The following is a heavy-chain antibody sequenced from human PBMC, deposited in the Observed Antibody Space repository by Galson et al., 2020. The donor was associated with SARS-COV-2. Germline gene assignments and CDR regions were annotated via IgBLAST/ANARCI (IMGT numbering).Heavy chain of an antibody. D-gene: IGHD3-10*01. CDR2: ISAYNGNT. CDR1: GYTFTSYG. V-gene: IGHV1-18*04. CDR3: ARVGSTRVLFDYYYYGMDV. Sequence: ASVKVSCKASGYTFTSYGISWVRQAPGQGLEWMGWISAYNGNTNYAQKLQGRVTMTTDTSTSTAYMELRSLRSDDTAVYYCARVGSTRVLFDYYYYGMDVWGQGTTVTVSS. J-gene: IGHJ6*02.